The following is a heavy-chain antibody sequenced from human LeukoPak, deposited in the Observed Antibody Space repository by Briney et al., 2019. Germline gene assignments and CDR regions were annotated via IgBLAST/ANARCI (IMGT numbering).Heavy chain of an antibody. J-gene: IGHJ3*01. CDR1: GFTFDNFA. Sequence: PGGSLRLSCAASGFTFDNFAMSWVRQAPGKGLEWVSAISGSGGSTYYADSVKGRFTISRDNSKNTLYLQMNSLRAEDTAVYYCAKGRSGIVVVSTLRDAFDVWGQGTMVTVSS. V-gene: IGHV3-23*01. CDR2: ISGSGGST. D-gene: IGHD3-22*01. CDR3: AKGRSGIVVVSTLRDAFDV.